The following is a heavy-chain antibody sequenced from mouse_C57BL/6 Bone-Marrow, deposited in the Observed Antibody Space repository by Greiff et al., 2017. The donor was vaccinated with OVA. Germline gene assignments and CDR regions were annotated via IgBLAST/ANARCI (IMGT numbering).Heavy chain of an antibody. V-gene: IGHV3-8*01. CDR2: ISYSGST. J-gene: IGHJ1*03. Sequence: EVKLMESGPGLAKPSQTLSLTCSVTGYSITSDYWNWIRKFPGNKLEYMGYISYSGSTYYNPSLKSRISITRDTSKNQYYLQLNSVTTEDTATYYCARYPYYGSSWDWYFDVWGTGTTVTVSS. CDR3: ARYPYYGSSWDWYFDV. D-gene: IGHD1-1*01. CDR1: GYSITSDY.